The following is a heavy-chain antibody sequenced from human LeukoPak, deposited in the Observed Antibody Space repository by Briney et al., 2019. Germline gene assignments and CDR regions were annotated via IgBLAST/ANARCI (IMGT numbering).Heavy chain of an antibody. D-gene: IGHD3-10*01. V-gene: IGHV4-61*08. CDR1: GGSISSGGYY. J-gene: IGHJ4*02. CDR3: AREFPGFGA. Sequence: SETLSLTCTVSGGSISSGGYYWSWIRQPPGKGLEWIGYIYYSGSTNYNPSLKSRVTISVDTSKNQFSLKLSSVTAADTAVYYCAREFPGFGAWGQGTLVTVSS. CDR2: IYYSGST.